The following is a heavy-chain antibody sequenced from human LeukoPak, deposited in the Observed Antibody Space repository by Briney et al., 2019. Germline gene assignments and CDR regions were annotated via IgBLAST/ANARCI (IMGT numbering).Heavy chain of an antibody. Sequence: ASVTVSCKASGYTFTSFYVHWVRQAPGQGLEWMGLINPSGGGTSYAQKFQGRVTMTRDMSTSTVDMELSSLRSEDTAVYYCARALYSSTWYVLNYWGQGTLVTVSS. J-gene: IGHJ4*02. CDR2: INPSGGGT. CDR3: ARALYSSTWYVLNY. D-gene: IGHD6-13*01. V-gene: IGHV1-46*01. CDR1: GYTFTSFY.